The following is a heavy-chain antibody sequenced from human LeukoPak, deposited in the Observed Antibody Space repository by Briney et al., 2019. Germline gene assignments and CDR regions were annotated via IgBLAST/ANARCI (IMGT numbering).Heavy chain of an antibody. D-gene: IGHD6-19*01. J-gene: IGHJ3*02. CDR3: ARDSGRRGSGWFRPLDAFDI. CDR1: GGSFSGYY. CDR2: INHSGST. Sequence: SETLSLTCAVYGGSFSGYYWSWIRQPPGKGLEWIGEINHSGSTNYNPSLKSRVTISVDTSKNQFSLKLSSVTAADTAVYYCARDSGRRGSGWFRPLDAFDIWGQGTMVTVSS. V-gene: IGHV4-34*01.